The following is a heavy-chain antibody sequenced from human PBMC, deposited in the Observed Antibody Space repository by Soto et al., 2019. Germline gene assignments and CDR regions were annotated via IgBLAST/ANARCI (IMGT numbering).Heavy chain of an antibody. Sequence: GGSLRLSCAASGCTFNNYARSWVRQAPGKGLEWVSSISAGSTYYADSVKGRFIISRDSSKNTLYLQMNSLRAEDTAVYFCAKEISSMWFPLDSWGQGTLVTVSS. CDR2: ISAGST. D-gene: IGHD3-3*02. V-gene: IGHV3-23*01. CDR1: GCTFNNYA. CDR3: AKEISSMWFPLDS. J-gene: IGHJ4*02.